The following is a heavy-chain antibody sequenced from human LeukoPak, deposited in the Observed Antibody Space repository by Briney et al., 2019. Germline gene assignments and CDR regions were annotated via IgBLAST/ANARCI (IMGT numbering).Heavy chain of an antibody. V-gene: IGHV1-2*02. Sequence: ASVKVSCKASGYIFTGYYMHWVRQAPGQGPEWMGWINPNSGGTNYTQKFQGRVTMTRDTSISTAYMEMSRLTSDDTAVYYCARGSGYDYRAFDIWGQGTLVAVPS. CDR1: GYIFTGYY. D-gene: IGHD5-12*01. CDR3: ARGSGYDYRAFDI. CDR2: INPNSGGT. J-gene: IGHJ3*02.